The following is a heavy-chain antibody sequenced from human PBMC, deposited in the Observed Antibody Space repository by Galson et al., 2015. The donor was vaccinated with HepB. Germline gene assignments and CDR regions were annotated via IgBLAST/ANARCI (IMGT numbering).Heavy chain of an antibody. CDR3: AKGEIPRLDP. J-gene: IGHJ5*02. CDR1: GFTFSSYG. D-gene: IGHD5-24*01. CDR2: ISYDGSNK. Sequence: SLRLSCAASGFTFSSYGMHWVRQAPGKGLEWVAVISYDGSNKYYADSVKGRFTISRDNSKNTPYLQMNSLRAEDTAVYYCAKGEIPRLDPWGQGTLVTVSS. V-gene: IGHV3-30*18.